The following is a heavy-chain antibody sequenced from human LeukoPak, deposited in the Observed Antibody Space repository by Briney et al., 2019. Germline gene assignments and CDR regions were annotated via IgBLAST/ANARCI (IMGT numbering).Heavy chain of an antibody. V-gene: IGHV1-58*02. CDR2: IVVGSGNT. CDR3: AAIDRPYYYYGMDV. CDR1: GFIFTSSA. J-gene: IGHJ6*02. Sequence: GTSVKVSCKASGFIFTSSAMQWVRQARGQRLEWIGWIVVGSGNTNYAQKFQERLTITRDMSTSTVYMELSSLRSEDTAVYYCAAIDRPYYYYGMDVWGQGTTVTVSS.